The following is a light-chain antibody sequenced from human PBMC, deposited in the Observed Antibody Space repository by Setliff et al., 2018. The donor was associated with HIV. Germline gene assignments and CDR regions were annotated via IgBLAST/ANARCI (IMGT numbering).Light chain of an antibody. V-gene: IGLV2-23*01. CDR2: EAT. CDR1: SSDVGSYHL. Sequence: QSALTQPASVSGSPGQSITISCTGTSSDVGSYHLVSWYQVHPGKAPKLIIYEATKRPSGVSIRFSGSRSGNTAFLTISGLQAGDEADYYCCSYAGISNLLFGGGTKVTVL. J-gene: IGLJ2*01. CDR3: CSYAGISNLL.